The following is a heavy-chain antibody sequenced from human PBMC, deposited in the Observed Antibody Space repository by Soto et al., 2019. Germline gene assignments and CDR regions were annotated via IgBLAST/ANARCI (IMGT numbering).Heavy chain of an antibody. CDR1: GLTFSTYE. V-gene: IGHV3-48*03. D-gene: IGHD1-7*01. J-gene: IGHJ4*02. CDR2: IRGGGSPI. CDR3: ASKIFGTTYFDY. Sequence: GGSLRLSCAASGLTFSTYEMNWVRQSPGKGLEWVSYIRGGGSPILYADSVKGRFTISRDNAKNSLYLQMNSLRAEDTAIYYCASKIFGTTYFDYWGQGALVTVSS.